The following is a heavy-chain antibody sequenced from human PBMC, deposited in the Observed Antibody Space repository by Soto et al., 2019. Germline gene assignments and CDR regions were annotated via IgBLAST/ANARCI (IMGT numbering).Heavy chain of an antibody. CDR1: GDSVSSSTAS. V-gene: IGHV6-1*01. CDR2: TYFRSKWYN. J-gene: IGHJ5*02. Sequence: PSQTLSLTCAISGDSVSSSTASWNWTRQSPSRGLEWLGRTYFRSKWYNDYAVSVKSRIIINPDTSNDQFSLQLNSVTPEDTAVYFCAKGDNLGPKTGYAFDPWGQGIMVTVSS. CDR3: AKGDNLGPKTGYAFDP. D-gene: IGHD5-12*01.